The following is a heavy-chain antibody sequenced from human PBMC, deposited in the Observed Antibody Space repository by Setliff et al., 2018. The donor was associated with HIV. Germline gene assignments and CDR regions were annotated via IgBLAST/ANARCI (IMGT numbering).Heavy chain of an antibody. CDR2: TNPQSDIA. CDR3: VRVGPWYYARSGYLASWDY. V-gene: IGHV1-69*10. D-gene: IGHD3-22*01. J-gene: IGHJ4*02. Sequence: ASVKVSCKASGFTFNHYALSWVRQAPGQRPEWMGGTNPQSDIANYAQRFQGRVPITADHSTTTTYMELTSLRADDTAVYYCVRVGPWYYARSGYLASWDYWGQGTLVTVSS. CDR1: GFTFNHYA.